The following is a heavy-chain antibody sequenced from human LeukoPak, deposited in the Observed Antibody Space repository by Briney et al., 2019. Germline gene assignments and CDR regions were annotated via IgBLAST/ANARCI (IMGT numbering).Heavy chain of an antibody. D-gene: IGHD2-15*01. V-gene: IGHV3-23*01. CDR1: GFTFSSYA. CDR3: AKDRVVVAAMPIYYFDY. J-gene: IGHJ4*02. Sequence: GGSLRLSCAASGFTFSSYAMSWVRQAPGKGLKWVSAISGSGGSTYYADSVKGRFTISRDNSKNTLYLQMNSLRAEDTAVYYCAKDRVVVAAMPIYYFDYWGQGTLVTVSS. CDR2: ISGSGGST.